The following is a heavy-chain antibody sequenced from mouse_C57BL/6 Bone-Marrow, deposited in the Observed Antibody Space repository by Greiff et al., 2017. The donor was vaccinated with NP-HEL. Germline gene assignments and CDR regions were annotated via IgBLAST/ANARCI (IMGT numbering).Heavy chain of an antibody. CDR3: ASIYYDYGGFAY. V-gene: IGHV1-80*01. Sequence: VMLVESGAELVKPGASVKISCKASGYAFSSYWMNWVKQRPGKGLEWIGQIYPGDGDTNYNGKFKGKATLTADKSSSTAYMQLSSLTSEDSAVYFCASIYYDYGGFAYWGQGTLVTVSA. J-gene: IGHJ3*01. CDR2: IYPGDGDT. D-gene: IGHD2-4*01. CDR1: GYAFSSYW.